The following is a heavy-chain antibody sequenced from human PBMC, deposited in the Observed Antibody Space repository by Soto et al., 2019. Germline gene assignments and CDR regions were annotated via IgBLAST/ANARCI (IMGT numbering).Heavy chain of an antibody. CDR1: GFKFDDYA. CDR2: ISWNSGSR. CDR3: AKARKMDYDFWSGDSYYFDY. J-gene: IGHJ4*02. V-gene: IGHV3-9*01. Sequence: EVQLVESGGGLVQPGGSLRLSCAASGFKFDDYAMHWVRQGPGKGLEWVLGISWNSGSRAYADSVKGRFSISRDNAKKSLYLHMNSLRAEDTALYYCAKARKMDYDFWSGDSYYFDYWGQGTLVTVSS. D-gene: IGHD3-3*01.